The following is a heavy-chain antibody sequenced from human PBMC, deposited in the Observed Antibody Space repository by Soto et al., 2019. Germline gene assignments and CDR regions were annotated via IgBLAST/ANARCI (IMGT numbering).Heavy chain of an antibody. CDR1: RVAFSKFI. D-gene: IGHD6-19*01. CDR3: AKVRYSSPMGYYYGMDV. V-gene: IGHV1-69*01. Sequence: QAQLEQSGGEVTKPGSSVKVSCKASRVAFSKFIVTWVRQAPGLGLEWVGGIIPIFGTANYAQKFQGRVTITADESTSTSYREVNNLRSEDTAVYYCAKVRYSSPMGYYYGMDVWGQGTTVTVSS. J-gene: IGHJ6*02. CDR2: IIPIFGTA.